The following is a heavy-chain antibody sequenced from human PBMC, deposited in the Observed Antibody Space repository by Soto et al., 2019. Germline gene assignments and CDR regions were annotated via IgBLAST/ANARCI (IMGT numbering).Heavy chain of an antibody. CDR1: GFTFSDHY. CDR2: SSNSGSFT. V-gene: IGHV3-11*06. J-gene: IGHJ4*02. Sequence: GGSLRLSCAASGFTFSDHYMSWIRQAPGKGLEWIGYSSNSGSFTRYADSVKGRFSISRDNAKNSLYLQIDSLRGDDTAIYYCVRSGDNYNLLDYWGQGTPVTVSS. CDR3: VRSGDNYNLLDY. D-gene: IGHD1-1*01.